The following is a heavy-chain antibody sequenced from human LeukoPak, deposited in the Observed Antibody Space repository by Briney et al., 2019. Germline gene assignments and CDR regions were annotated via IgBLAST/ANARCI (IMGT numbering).Heavy chain of an antibody. CDR2: INIDGSGT. CDR1: GFTFSSFW. CDR3: ARVRPGYYHMDV. J-gene: IGHJ6*03. Sequence: GGSLRLSCAASGFTFSSFWMHWVRQAPGKGLVWVSRINIDGSGTTYADSVKGRFTISRDNAKNTLYLQMNSLRVEDTAVYYCARVRPGYYHMDVWGKGTTVTVSS. V-gene: IGHV3-74*01. D-gene: IGHD7-27*01.